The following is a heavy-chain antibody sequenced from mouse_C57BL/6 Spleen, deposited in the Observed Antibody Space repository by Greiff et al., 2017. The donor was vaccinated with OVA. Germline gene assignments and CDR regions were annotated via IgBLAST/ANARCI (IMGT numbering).Heavy chain of an antibody. Sequence: VKLMESGPGLVAPSQSLSITCTVSGFSLTSYGVSWVRQPPGKGLEWLGVIWGDGSTNYHSALISSLSISKDNSKSQVFLKLNSLQTDDTATSYCAAPVVARGNAMDYWGQGTSVTVSS. D-gene: IGHD1-1*01. J-gene: IGHJ4*01. CDR3: AAPVVARGNAMDY. CDR2: IWGDGST. V-gene: IGHV2-3*01. CDR1: GFSLTSYG.